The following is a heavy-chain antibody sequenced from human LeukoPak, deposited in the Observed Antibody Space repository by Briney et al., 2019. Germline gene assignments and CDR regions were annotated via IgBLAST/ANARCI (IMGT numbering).Heavy chain of an antibody. V-gene: IGHV3-48*03. D-gene: IGHD3-3*01. Sequence: GGSLRLSCGASGFTFSSFEMNWVRLAPGKGLEWVSYISSSGATMYYAGSVKGRFTISRDNAKNSLYLQMNSLRAEDTAVYYCARDRRDFLGPYFDCWGQGTLVTVSS. CDR3: ARDRRDFLGPYFDC. CDR2: ISSSGATM. J-gene: IGHJ4*02. CDR1: GFTFSSFE.